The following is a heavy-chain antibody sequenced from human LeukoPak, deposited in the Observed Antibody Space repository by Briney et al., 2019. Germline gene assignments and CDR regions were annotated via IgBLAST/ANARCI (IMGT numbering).Heavy chain of an antibody. CDR2: INHSGST. J-gene: IGHJ4*02. D-gene: IGHD6-6*01. V-gene: IGHV4-34*01. Sequence: GSLRLSCAASGFAFSSYAMSWIRQPPGKGLEWIGEINHSGSTNYNPSLESRVTISVDTSKNQFSLKLSSVTAADTAVYYCARGVAARRARYYFDYWGQGTLVTVSS. CDR3: ARGVAARRARYYFDY. CDR1: GFAFSSYA.